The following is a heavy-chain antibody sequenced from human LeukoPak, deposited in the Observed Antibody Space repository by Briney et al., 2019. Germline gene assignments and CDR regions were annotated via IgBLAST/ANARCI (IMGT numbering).Heavy chain of an antibody. CDR3: AREGVVVPDAFDI. CDR1: GFTFSSYW. Sequence: PGGSLRLSCAASGFTFSSYWMSWVRQAPGKGLEWVANIKQDGSEKYYVDSVKGRFTISRDNAKNSLYLQMNSLRAEDTAVYYCAREGVVVPDAFDIWGQGTMVTVSS. D-gene: IGHD3-22*01. V-gene: IGHV3-7*01. CDR2: IKQDGSEK. J-gene: IGHJ3*02.